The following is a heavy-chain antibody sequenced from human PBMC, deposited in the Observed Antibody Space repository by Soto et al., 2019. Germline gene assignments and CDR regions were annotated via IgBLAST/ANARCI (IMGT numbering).Heavy chain of an antibody. J-gene: IGHJ4*02. D-gene: IGHD6-13*01. CDR1: GGTFSSYA. CDR3: ARRAAAGTSPFDY. CDR2: IIPIFGTA. V-gene: IGHV1-69*01. Sequence: QVQLVQSGAEVKKPGSSVKVSCKASGGTFSSYAISWVRQAPGQGLEWMGGIIPIFGTANYAQEFQGRVTIPADESTSPGYMELSSLRSGDTAVYYCARRAAAGTSPFDYWGQGTLVTVSS.